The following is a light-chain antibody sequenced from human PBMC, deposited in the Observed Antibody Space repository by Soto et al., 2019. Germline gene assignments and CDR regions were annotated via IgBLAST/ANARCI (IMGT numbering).Light chain of an antibody. Sequence: EIVMTQSPATLSVSPGERATLSCRASQSVSSNLAWYQQKPGQAPSLLIYGASTRATGIPARFSGSGSGTEFTLTISSLQSEDFAVYYWQQYNNWPLTFGGGTKVELK. CDR1: QSVSSN. V-gene: IGKV3-15*01. CDR3: QQYNNWPLT. J-gene: IGKJ4*01. CDR2: GAS.